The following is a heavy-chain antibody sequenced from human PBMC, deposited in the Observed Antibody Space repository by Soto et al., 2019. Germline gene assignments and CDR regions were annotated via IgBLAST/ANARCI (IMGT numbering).Heavy chain of an antibody. CDR3: TTDSRWGHFSLIPSGGLLVSDF. CDR2: IKSKTDGETT. Sequence: EVQLVESGGDLVKPGASLRLSCAASGFTFANAWMSWVRQAPGKGLEWVGRIKSKTDGETTDYAAPMKGRFTISRDDSKNTLFLQMTGLKTEDTAVYYCTTDSRWGHFSLIPSGGLLVSDFWGQGTLVTVSS. J-gene: IGHJ4*02. CDR1: GFTFANAW. D-gene: IGHD3-16*02. V-gene: IGHV3-15*01.